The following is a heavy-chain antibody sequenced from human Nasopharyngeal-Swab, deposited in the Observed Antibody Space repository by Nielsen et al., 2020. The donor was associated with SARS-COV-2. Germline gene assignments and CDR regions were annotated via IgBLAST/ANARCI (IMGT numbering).Heavy chain of an antibody. Sequence: GSLRLSCAVYDGSFSGSYWSWIRQPPGKGLEWIGEINHSGSTNYNPSLKSRVTISVDTSKNTFSLKLSSVTAADTAVYYCARGRKIVAARWYFDLWGRGTLVTVSS. D-gene: IGHD5-12*01. V-gene: IGHV4-34*01. CDR2: INHSGST. J-gene: IGHJ2*01. CDR3: ARGRKIVAARWYFDL. CDR1: DGSFSGSY.